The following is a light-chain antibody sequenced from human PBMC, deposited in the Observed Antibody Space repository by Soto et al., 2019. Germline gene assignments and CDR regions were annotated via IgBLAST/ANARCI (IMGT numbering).Light chain of an antibody. CDR2: GAS. V-gene: IGKV3-15*01. Sequence: EIVMTQSPDTLSVSPGDRATLSCRASQTVSTNLAWYQQKPGQAPRLLIYGASTRATGVPDRFSGSGSRTEFTLTITSLQSEDLAVYYCQQYNSWHPLTFGQRTKVEIK. J-gene: IGKJ1*01. CDR1: QTVSTN. CDR3: QQYNSWHPLT.